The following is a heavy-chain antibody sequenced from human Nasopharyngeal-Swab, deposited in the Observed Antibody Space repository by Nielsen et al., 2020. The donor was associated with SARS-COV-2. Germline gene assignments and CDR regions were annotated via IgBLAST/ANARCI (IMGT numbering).Heavy chain of an antibody. CDR1: GGSISSGSYY. D-gene: IGHD2-15*01. CDR2: IYTSGST. Sequence: SETLSLTCTVSGGSISSGSYYWSWIRQPAGKGLEWIGRIYTSGSTNYNPSLKSRVTISVDTSKNQFSLKLSSVTAADTAVYYWARGSRGYYFDYWGQGTLVTVSS. CDR3: ARGSRGYYFDY. V-gene: IGHV4-61*02. J-gene: IGHJ4*02.